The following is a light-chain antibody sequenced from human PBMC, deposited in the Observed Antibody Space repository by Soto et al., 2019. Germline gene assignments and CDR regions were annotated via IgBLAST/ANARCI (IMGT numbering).Light chain of an antibody. J-gene: IGKJ2*01. CDR1: QTVSSNY. CDR2: GAS. Sequence: EIVLTQSPGTLSLSPGERATLSCRASQTVSSNYLAWYQQKPGQAPRFLIYGASSRATGIPDRFSGSGSGTEFTLTITSLYPEDFAVYSYQQYGSSPPYTFGQGTNLEIK. V-gene: IGKV3-20*01. CDR3: QQYGSSPPYT.